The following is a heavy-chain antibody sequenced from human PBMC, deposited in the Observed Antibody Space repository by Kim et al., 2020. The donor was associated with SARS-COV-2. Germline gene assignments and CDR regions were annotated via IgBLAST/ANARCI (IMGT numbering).Heavy chain of an antibody. J-gene: IGHJ5*02. CDR1: GYTFTSYG. Sequence: ASVKVSCKASGYTFTSYGISWVRQAPGQGLEWMGWISAYNGNTNYAQKLQGRVTMTTDTSTSTAYMELRSLRSDDTAVYYCARDSGVLMVYAILGGSVYNWFDPWGQGTLVTVSS. CDR2: ISAYNGNT. D-gene: IGHD2-8*01. CDR3: ARDSGVLMVYAILGGSVYNWFDP. V-gene: IGHV1-18*01.